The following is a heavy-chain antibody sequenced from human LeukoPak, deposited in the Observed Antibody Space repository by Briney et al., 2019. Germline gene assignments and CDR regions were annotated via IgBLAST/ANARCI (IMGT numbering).Heavy chain of an antibody. CDR1: GGSFSGYY. D-gene: IGHD5-18*01. CDR3: ARLILVDTAMVYYFDY. J-gene: IGHJ4*02. CDR2: INHSGST. Sequence: PSETLSLTCAVYGGSFSGYYRSWIRQPPGKGLEWIGEINHSGSTNYNPSLKSRVTISVDTSKNQFSLKLSSVTAADTAVYYCARLILVDTAMVYYFDYWGQGTLVTVSS. V-gene: IGHV4-34*01.